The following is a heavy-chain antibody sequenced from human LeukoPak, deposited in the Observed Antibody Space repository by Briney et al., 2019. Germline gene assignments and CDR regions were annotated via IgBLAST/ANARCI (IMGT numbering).Heavy chain of an antibody. D-gene: IGHD5-12*01. CDR2: TYYRSKWYN. J-gene: IGHJ3*02. CDR1: GDSVSSNSAA. V-gene: IGHV6-1*01. Sequence: SQTLSLTCAISGDSVSSNSAAWNWIRQSPSRGLEWLGRTYYRSKWYNDYAVSVKSRITINPDTSKKQFSLQLNSVTPEDTAVYYCARDSGDIVAMVFGDAFDIWGQGTMVTVSS. CDR3: ARDSGDIVAMVFGDAFDI.